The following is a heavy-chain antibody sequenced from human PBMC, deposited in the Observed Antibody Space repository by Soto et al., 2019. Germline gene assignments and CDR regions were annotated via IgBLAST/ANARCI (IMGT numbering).Heavy chain of an antibody. CDR2: ISPNSGGT. D-gene: IGHD6-19*01. CDR1: GYTFTGYY. J-gene: IGHJ6*02. Sequence: ASVKVSCKASGYTFTGYYMHWVRQAPGQGLEWMGWISPNSGGTNYAQKFQGWVTMTRDTSISTAYMELSRLRSDDTAVYYCARDVAVAGTYSSYYYYGMDVWGQGTTVTVSS. CDR3: ARDVAVAGTYSSYYYYGMDV. V-gene: IGHV1-2*04.